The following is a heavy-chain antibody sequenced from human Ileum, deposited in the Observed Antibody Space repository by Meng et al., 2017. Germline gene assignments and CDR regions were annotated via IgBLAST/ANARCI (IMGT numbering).Heavy chain of an antibody. CDR3: ARVKTIRDPFDY. CDR1: GYSFTNYW. J-gene: IGHJ4*02. Sequence: GGSLRLSCKGSGYSFTNYWFGWVRQRPGKGLEGMGIISPSESDVRYSPSFQGQVTISADKSISTAYLQWSSLKASNIAMYYGARVKTIRDPFDYWGQGTLVTVSS. D-gene: IGHD3-10*01. V-gene: IGHV5-51*01. CDR2: ISPSESDV.